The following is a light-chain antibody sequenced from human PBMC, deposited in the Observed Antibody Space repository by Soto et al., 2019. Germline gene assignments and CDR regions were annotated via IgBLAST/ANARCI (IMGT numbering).Light chain of an antibody. J-gene: IGKJ2*01. CDR1: QSVSSSY. CDR2: GAS. V-gene: IGKV3-20*01. Sequence: EIVLTQSPGTLSLSPGERATLSCRASQSVSSSYLAWYQQKPGQAPRLLIYGASNRATGIPDRFSGSGSGTDVTLTISRLEPEDFAVYYCQQYDSSYTFGQGTELEIK. CDR3: QQYDSSYT.